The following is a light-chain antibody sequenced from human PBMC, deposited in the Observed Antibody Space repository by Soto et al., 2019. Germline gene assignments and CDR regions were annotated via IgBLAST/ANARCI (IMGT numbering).Light chain of an antibody. Sequence: DIQLTQSPSTLSASIGARVTITCRASQSVDHWLAWYQQKPGEAPNLLISRTSTLQSGVPSRFSGSGSGTDFTLTISGLQPDDFATYYCQQYSHYSRTFGQGTKVEI. CDR2: RTS. V-gene: IGKV1-5*03. J-gene: IGKJ1*01. CDR3: QQYSHYSRT. CDR1: QSVDHW.